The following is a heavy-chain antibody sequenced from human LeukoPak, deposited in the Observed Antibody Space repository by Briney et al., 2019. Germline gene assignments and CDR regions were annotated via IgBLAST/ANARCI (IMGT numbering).Heavy chain of an antibody. CDR3: ARDSVGAPNYYYYGMDV. CDR2: TYYRSKWYN. Sequence: SQTLSLTCAISGDSVSSNSAAWNWIRQSPSRGLEWLGRTYYRSKWYNDYAVSVKSRITINPDTSKNQFSLQLNSVTPEDTAAYYCARDSVGAPNYYYYGMDVWGQGTTVTVSS. V-gene: IGHV6-1*01. D-gene: IGHD3-3*01. J-gene: IGHJ6*02. CDR1: GDSVSSNSAA.